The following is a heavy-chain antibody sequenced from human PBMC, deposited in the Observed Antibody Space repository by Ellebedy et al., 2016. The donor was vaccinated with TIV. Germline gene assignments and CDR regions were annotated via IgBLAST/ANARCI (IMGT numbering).Heavy chain of an antibody. Sequence: SLKISCEASGFTFDDYDMHSVLQAPATSLEWVSGISWHSGSIGYADSVKGRFTIYRDNAKNSLYLQMNSLRAEDMALYYCARGVVGDPYYYGMDVWGQGTTVTVSS. V-gene: IGHV3-9*03. D-gene: IGHD2-2*01. CDR2: ISWHSGSI. J-gene: IGHJ6*02. CDR3: ARGVVGDPYYYGMDV. CDR1: GFTFDDYD.